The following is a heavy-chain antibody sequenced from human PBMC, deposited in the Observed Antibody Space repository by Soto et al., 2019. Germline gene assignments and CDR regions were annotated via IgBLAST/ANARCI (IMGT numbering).Heavy chain of an antibody. J-gene: IGHJ4*02. CDR3: AEGPVWWLTVSYFDY. Sequence: EVQLLESGGGLVQPGGSLRLSCAASGFTFSSYAMSWVRQAPGKGLEWVSAISGSGGSTYYADSVKGRFTISRDNSKNTLYLQMNSLRAEDTAVYYCAEGPVWWLTVSYFDYWGQGTLVTVSS. CDR2: ISGSGGST. D-gene: IGHD5-12*01. V-gene: IGHV3-23*01. CDR1: GFTFSSYA.